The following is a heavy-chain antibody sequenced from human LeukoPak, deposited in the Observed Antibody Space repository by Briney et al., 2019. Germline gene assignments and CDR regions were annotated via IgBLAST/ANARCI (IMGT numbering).Heavy chain of an antibody. CDR1: GFTLSSYA. D-gene: IGHD1-1*01. Sequence: GGSLRLSCAASGFTLSSYAMTWFRQAPGKGLEWVGFIRSKAYGGTTEYAASVKGRFTISRDDSKSIAYVQMNSLKTEDTAVYYCTRARTGTTSPSDYWGQGNLVTVSS. CDR3: TRARTGTTSPSDY. V-gene: IGHV3-49*03. J-gene: IGHJ4*02. CDR2: IRSKAYGGTT.